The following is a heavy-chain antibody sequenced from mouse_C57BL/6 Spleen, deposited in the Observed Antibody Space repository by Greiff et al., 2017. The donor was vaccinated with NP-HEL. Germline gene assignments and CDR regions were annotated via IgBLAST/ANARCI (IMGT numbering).Heavy chain of an antibody. D-gene: IGHD1-1*01. Sequence: VQLKQSGAELVKPGASVKLSCTASGFNIKDYYMHWVKQRTEQGLEWIGRIDPEDGETKYAPKFQGKATITADTSSNTAYLQLSSLTSEDTAVYYCASPLLLGDYAMDYWGQGTSVTVSS. CDR3: ASPLLLGDYAMDY. CDR1: GFNIKDYY. V-gene: IGHV14-2*01. J-gene: IGHJ4*01. CDR2: IDPEDGET.